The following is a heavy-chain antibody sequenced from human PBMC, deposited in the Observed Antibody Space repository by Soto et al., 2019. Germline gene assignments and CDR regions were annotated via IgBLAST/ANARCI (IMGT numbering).Heavy chain of an antibody. Sequence: GGSLRLSCAASGFTFSDYYMSWIRQAPGKGLEWVSYISSSGSTIYYEDSVKGRFTISRDNAKNSLYLQRNSLRAEDTAVYYCARDLPAVVGATNNWYFDLWGRGTLVTVSS. D-gene: IGHD1-26*01. CDR2: ISSSGSTI. V-gene: IGHV3-11*01. CDR3: ARDLPAVVGATNNWYFDL. J-gene: IGHJ2*01. CDR1: GFTFSDYY.